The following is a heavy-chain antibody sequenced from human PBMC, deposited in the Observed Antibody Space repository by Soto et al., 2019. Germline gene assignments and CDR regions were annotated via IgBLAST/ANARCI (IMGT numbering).Heavy chain of an antibody. Sequence: PGESLKISCKGSGYSFTSYWIGWVRQMPGKGLEWMGIIYPGDSDTRYSPSFQGQVTISADKSISTAYLQWSSLKASDTAMYYCARSLGPSCSSTSCYERDYYYYMDVCGKGTTVTVSS. V-gene: IGHV5-51*01. CDR3: ARSLGPSCSSTSCYERDYYYYMDV. CDR2: IYPGDSDT. CDR1: GYSFTSYW. J-gene: IGHJ6*03. D-gene: IGHD2-2*01.